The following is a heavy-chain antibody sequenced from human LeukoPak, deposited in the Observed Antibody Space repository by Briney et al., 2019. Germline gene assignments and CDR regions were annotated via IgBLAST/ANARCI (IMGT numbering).Heavy chain of an antibody. V-gene: IGHV3-33*05. CDR3: VRDIGSYPPEK. CDR1: GFTFRSYD. D-gene: IGHD1-26*01. Sequence: GALRLSCSASGFTFRSYDIHWVRQAPGQGLEWVMVILQDGSNEYYADSVKGRFTISRDTSKNTLHLQMNSLRAEDTAIYYCVRDIGSYPPEKWGQGTLVTVSS. J-gene: IGHJ4*02. CDR2: ILQDGSNE.